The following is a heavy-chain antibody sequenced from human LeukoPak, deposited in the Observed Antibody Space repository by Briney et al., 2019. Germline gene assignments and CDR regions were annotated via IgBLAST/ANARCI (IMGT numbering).Heavy chain of an antibody. D-gene: IGHD6-19*01. CDR3: ARDPPDSYSSGWYYFDY. Sequence: ASVKVSCKASGYTFTGYYMHWVRQAPGQGLEWMGRINPNSGGTNYAQKFQGRVTMTRDTSTSTAYMELSSLRSEDTAVYYCARDPPDSYSSGWYYFDYWGQGTLVTVSS. J-gene: IGHJ4*02. CDR1: GYTFTGYY. CDR2: INPNSGGT. V-gene: IGHV1-2*06.